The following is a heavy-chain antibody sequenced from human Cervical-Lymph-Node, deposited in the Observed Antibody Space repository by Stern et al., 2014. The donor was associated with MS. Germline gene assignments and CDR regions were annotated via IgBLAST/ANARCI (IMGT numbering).Heavy chain of an antibody. CDR2: ISYDGNHK. CDR1: GFTFSSYG. J-gene: IGHJ4*02. CDR3: ARDYEDTSMLFDH. Sequence: QVQLVQSGGAVVQPGRSLRLSCAASGFTFSSYGMHWVRQAPGKGLEWVTVISYDGNHKYYAASVKVRFTVSRENPKNTLHLQMNSVTPDDTAIYYCARDYEDTSMLFDHWGQGTLVTVSS. D-gene: IGHD2-8*01. V-gene: IGHV3-30*03.